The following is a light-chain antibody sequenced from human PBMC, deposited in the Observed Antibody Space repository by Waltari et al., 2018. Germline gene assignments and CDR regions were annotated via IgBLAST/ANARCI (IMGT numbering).Light chain of an antibody. V-gene: IGKV3-20*01. CDR1: QSLSKKY. CDR3: QQYGSSVMYT. CDR2: GAS. Sequence: VLTQSPGTLSLSPGERVTLSCRASQSLSKKYLAWYQQKPGQAPRLLIYGASSRAAGIPERFSGSWSGTDFTLTISRLEPEDVAMYYCQQYGSSVMYTFGQGTKLEIK. J-gene: IGKJ2*01.